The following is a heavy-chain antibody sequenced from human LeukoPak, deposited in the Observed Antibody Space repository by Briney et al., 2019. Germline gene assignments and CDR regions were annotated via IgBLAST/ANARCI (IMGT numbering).Heavy chain of an antibody. J-gene: IGHJ6*02. CDR3: ARLGGTLYGMDV. Sequence: SETLSLTCTVSGGSIGSYYWSWIRQPPGKGLEWIGYIYYSGSTKYNPSLKSRVTISVDTSKNQFSLKLSSVNAADTALYYCARLGGTLYGMDVWGQGTTVTVSS. D-gene: IGHD1-1*01. V-gene: IGHV4-59*08. CDR2: IYYSGST. CDR1: GGSIGSYY.